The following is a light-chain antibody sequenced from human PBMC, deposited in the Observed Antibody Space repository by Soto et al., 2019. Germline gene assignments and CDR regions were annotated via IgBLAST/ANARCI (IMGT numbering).Light chain of an antibody. CDR3: QQYGGSPLYT. CDR1: QSVSSTY. V-gene: IGKV3-20*01. Sequence: EIVLTQSPGTLSLSPGERATLSCRASQSVSSTYLAWYQQKPGQAPGLLIYGASTRATGIPDKFSGSGSGTDFTLTISRLEPEDCALYYCQQYGGSPLYTFGQGTKLEIK. J-gene: IGKJ2*01. CDR2: GAS.